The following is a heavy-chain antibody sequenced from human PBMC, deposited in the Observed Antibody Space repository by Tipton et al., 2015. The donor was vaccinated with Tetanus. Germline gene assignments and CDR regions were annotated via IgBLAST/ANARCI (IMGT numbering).Heavy chain of an antibody. J-gene: IGHJ3*02. CDR1: GGSISSYY. CDR2: IYYSGST. CDR3: ARHAVDTAMVLDAFDI. V-gene: IGHV4-59*08. D-gene: IGHD5-18*01. Sequence: TLSLTCTVSGGSISSYYWSWIRQPPGKGLEWIGYIYYSGSTNYNPSLKSRVTISVDTSKNQFSLKLSSVTAADTAVYYCARHAVDTAMVLDAFDIWGQGTMVTVSS.